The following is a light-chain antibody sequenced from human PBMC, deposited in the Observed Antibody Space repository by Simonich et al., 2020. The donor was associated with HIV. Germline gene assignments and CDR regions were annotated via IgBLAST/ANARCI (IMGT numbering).Light chain of an antibody. Sequence: DIQLTQSPSFLSAAVGERVTITCRASQGISSSLAWYQQKPGKAPKLLIYATFTFQSGVPSRFSGSGSGTEFALTISSPQPEDFATYYCQQYYSTNWTFGQGTKVEIK. V-gene: IGKV1-9*01. CDR1: QGISSS. CDR3: QQYYSTNWT. J-gene: IGKJ1*01. CDR2: ATF.